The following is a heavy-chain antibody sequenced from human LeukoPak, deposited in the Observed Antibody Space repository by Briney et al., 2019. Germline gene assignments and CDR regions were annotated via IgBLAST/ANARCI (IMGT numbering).Heavy chain of an antibody. CDR2: IFYDGSS. D-gene: IGHD3-10*01. Sequence: KPSETLSLTCTVSSGSIRNSNYYWGWIRQPPGKGLEWIGSIFYDGSSDYNPSLKSRVTISVDTSKNKFSLKVKSVTAADTAVYFCARYYGSGRDVDYWGQGTLVTVSS. CDR1: SGSIRNSNYY. CDR3: ARYYGSGRDVDY. V-gene: IGHV4-39*01. J-gene: IGHJ4*02.